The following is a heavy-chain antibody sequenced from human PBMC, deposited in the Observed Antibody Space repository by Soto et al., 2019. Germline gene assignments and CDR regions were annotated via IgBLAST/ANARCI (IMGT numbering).Heavy chain of an antibody. CDR2: ISSSSSYI. J-gene: IGHJ4*02. CDR3: ARLGSRRWLQFRVDY. V-gene: IGHV3-21*01. Sequence: EVQLVESGGGLVKPGGSLRLSCAASGFTFSSYSMNWVRQAPGKGLEWVSSISSSSSYIYYADSVKGRFTISRDNAKNSLYLQMNSLRAEDTAVYYCARLGSRRWLQFRVDYWGQGTLVTVSS. CDR1: GFTFSSYS. D-gene: IGHD5-12*01.